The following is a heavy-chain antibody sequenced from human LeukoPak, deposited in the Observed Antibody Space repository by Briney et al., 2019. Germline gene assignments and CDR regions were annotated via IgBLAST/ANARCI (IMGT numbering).Heavy chain of an antibody. D-gene: IGHD2-15*01. V-gene: IGHV5-51*01. CDR2: IYPGDSDT. CDR3: ARCYCSGGSCYDHYFDY. Sequence: GESLKISCKGSGYSFTSYWIGWVRQMPGKGLEWMGIIYPGDSDTRYSPSFQGQVTISADKSISTAYLQWSSLKASDTAMYYCARCYCSGGSCYDHYFDYWGQGTLVTVSS. CDR1: GYSFTSYW. J-gene: IGHJ4*02.